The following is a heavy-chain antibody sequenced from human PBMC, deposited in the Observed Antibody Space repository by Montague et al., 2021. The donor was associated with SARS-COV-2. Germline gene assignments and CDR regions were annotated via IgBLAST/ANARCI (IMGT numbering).Heavy chain of an antibody. V-gene: IGHV3-21*01. J-gene: IGHJ4*02. CDR1: GFTFSAYT. CDR2: IGGSSSFR. D-gene: IGHD6-19*01. CDR3: ARGSRGCHDRMDD. Sequence: SLRLSCAASGFTFSAYTMHWVRQAPGKGLEWVSSIGGSSSFRDYTDSVKGRFPISRDNANNSLFLEMDSLRAEDTAVYYCARGSRGCHDRMDDWGQGSLVTVSS.